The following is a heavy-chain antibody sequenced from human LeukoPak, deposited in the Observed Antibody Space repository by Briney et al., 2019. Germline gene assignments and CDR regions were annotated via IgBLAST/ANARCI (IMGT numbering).Heavy chain of an antibody. J-gene: IGHJ6*02. CDR2: IWYDGTHG. V-gene: IGHV3-33*03. CDR1: GFTFSHFA. D-gene: IGHD6-13*01. Sequence: QTGGSLRLSCAASGFTFSHFAMHWVRQTPGRGLQWVASIWYDGTHGIYVDSVKGRFTISRHNSKNMLYLEMNSLRAEDPAVYYCAKDMGQQLVFYIYYYGMDVWGQGTTVTVSS. CDR3: AKDMGQQLVFYIYYYGMDV.